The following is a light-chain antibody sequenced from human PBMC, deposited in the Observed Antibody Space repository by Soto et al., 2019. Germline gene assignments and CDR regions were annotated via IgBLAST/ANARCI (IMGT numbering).Light chain of an antibody. CDR2: DVS. J-gene: IGLJ1*01. CDR3: NSYTSSSTYV. V-gene: IGLV2-14*03. CDR1: SSDVGNYNY. Sequence: QSALTQPASVSGSPGQSIAISCTGTSSDVGNYNYVSWYQQHPGKAPKLMIYDVSNRPSGVSNRFSGSKSGNTASLTISGLQAEDEADYYCNSYTSSSTYVFGTVTKLTVL.